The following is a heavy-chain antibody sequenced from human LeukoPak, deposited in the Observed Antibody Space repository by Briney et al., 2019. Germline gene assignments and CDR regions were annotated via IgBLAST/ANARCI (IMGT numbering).Heavy chain of an antibody. CDR2: ISSNGGST. V-gene: IGHV3-64*01. D-gene: IGHD2-15*01. CDR3: AGSLGYCSGGSCYLDF. CDR1: GFTFSSYG. Sequence: PGGSLRLSCAASGFTFSSYGMHWVRQAPGKGLEYVSAISSNGGSTSYASSVKDRFTISRDNSKNTLYLQMGSLRAEDMAVFFCAGSLGYCSGGSCYLDFWGRGGLVSVCS. J-gene: IGHJ4*02.